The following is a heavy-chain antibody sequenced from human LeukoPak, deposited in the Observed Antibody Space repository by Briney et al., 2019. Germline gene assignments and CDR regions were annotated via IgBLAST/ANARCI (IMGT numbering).Heavy chain of an antibody. CDR3: AREGYSSGWSPRDNWFDP. D-gene: IGHD6-19*01. CDR1: GYTFTSYG. V-gene: IGHV1-18*01. CDR2: ISAYNGNT. Sequence: ASVKVSCKASGYTFTSYGISWVRQAPGQGLEWMGWISAYNGNTNYAQKLQGRVTMTTDTSTSTAYMELRSLRSDDTAVYYCAREGYSSGWSPRDNWFDPWGQGTLVTVSS. J-gene: IGHJ5*02.